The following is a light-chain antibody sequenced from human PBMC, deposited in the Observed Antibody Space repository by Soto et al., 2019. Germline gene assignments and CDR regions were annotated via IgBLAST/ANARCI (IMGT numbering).Light chain of an antibody. J-gene: IGKJ4*01. CDR1: QSLVYIDGNTY. CDR3: MQGTHWPPNT. CDR2: KVS. Sequence: DDVMTQSPLSLPVTLGQPASISCRSSQSLVYIDGNTYLNWFQQRPGQSPRRLIYKVSNRDSWVLDKFRCRGSGIAFSLKISRVEAEDVGVYYCMQGTHWPPNTFGGGTKVEIK. V-gene: IGKV2-30*01.